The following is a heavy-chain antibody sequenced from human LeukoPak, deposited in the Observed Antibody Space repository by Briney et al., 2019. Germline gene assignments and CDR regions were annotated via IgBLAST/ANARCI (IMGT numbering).Heavy chain of an antibody. J-gene: IGHJ5*02. CDR3: ARDLYSSSFLDP. CDR2: IHYSGST. V-gene: IGHV4-59*01. CDR1: GGSISSYY. D-gene: IGHD6-6*01. Sequence: KPSETLSLTCTVSGGSISSYYWSWIRQPPGKGLEWIGYIHYSGSTNYNPSLKSRVTISVDTSKNQFSLKLSSVTAADTAVYYCARDLYSSSFLDPWGQGTLVTVSS.